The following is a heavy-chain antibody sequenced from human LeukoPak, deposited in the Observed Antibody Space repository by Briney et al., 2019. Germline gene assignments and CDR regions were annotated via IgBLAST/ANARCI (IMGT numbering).Heavy chain of an antibody. Sequence: NPGGSLRLSCAASGFTFSDYYVSWIRQAPGKGLEWVSYISSSGSTIYYADSVKGRFTISRDNAKNSLYLQMNSLRAEDTAVYYCARDPSRIEYSSSSASFYYYYYMDVWGKGTTVTVSS. D-gene: IGHD6-6*01. CDR1: GFTFSDYY. V-gene: IGHV3-11*04. CDR2: ISSSGSTI. J-gene: IGHJ6*03. CDR3: ARDPSRIEYSSSSASFYYYYYMDV.